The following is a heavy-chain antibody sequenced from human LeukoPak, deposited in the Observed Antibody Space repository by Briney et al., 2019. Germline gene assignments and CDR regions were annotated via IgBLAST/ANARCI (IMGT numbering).Heavy chain of an antibody. Sequence: PGGSLRLSCAASGFIFSDYTMNWVRQAPGKGMEWVSSISPDSSYIFYADSVKGRFTISRDNAKNSLYLQMNSLRVEDTATYYRANNLYCASASCLWGQGTLVSVSS. CDR2: ISPDSSYI. J-gene: IGHJ4*02. V-gene: IGHV3-21*01. D-gene: IGHD2-2*01. CDR3: ANNLYCASASCL. CDR1: GFIFSDYT.